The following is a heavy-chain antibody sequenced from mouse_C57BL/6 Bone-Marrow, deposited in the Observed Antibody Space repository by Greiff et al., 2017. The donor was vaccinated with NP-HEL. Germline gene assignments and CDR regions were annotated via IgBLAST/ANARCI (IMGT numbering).Heavy chain of an antibody. CDR1: GFTFSDYY. V-gene: IGHV5-12*01. D-gene: IGHD3-1*01. CDR2: ISNGGGST. CDR3: ARHEPATSGAMDY. J-gene: IGHJ4*01. Sequence: EVHLVESGGGLVQPGGSLKLSCAASGFTFSDYYMYWVRQTPEKRLEWVAYISNGGGSTYYPDTVKGRFTISRDNAKNTLYLQMSRLKSEDTAMYYCARHEPATSGAMDYWGQGTSVTVSS.